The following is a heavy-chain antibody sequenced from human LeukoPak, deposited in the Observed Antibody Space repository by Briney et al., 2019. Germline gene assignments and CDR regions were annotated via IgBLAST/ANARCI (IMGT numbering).Heavy chain of an antibody. D-gene: IGHD3-16*02. CDR2: INPSGGST. CDR3: ARVLRLGELSKGTLDY. Sequence: ASVKVSCKASGYTFNSSYMHWVRQAPGQGLEWMGIINPSGGSTSYAQKFQGRVTMTRDTSTSTIYMELSSLRSEDTAVYYCARVLRLGELSKGTLDYWGQGTLVTVSS. CDR1: GYTFNSSY. V-gene: IGHV1-46*02. J-gene: IGHJ4*02.